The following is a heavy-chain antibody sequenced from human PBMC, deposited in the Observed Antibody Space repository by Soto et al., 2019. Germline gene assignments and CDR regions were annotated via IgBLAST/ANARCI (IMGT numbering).Heavy chain of an antibody. Sequence: PGGSLRLSCAASGFTLSNAWMSWVRQAPGKGLEWIGRIKSETDGGTTDYAAPVKGRFTISRDDSKNTLYLHMNSLKFEDTAVYSCTTAITFGGVPILLDYWGRGALVTVSS. V-gene: IGHV3-15*01. CDR2: IKSETDGGTT. CDR3: TTAITFGGVPILLDY. J-gene: IGHJ4*01. D-gene: IGHD3-16*01. CDR1: GFTLSNAW.